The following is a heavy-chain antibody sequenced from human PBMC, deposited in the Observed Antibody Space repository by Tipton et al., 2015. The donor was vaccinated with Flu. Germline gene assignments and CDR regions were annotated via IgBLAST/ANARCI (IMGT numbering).Heavy chain of an antibody. D-gene: IGHD4-17*01. J-gene: IGHJ3*02. CDR3: ARGDYGDYDHEADGFDI. CDR1: GYSVSSDYW. CDR2: VYHSGIT. Sequence: TLSLTCAVSGYSVSSDYWWGWIRQSPGKGLEWIASVYHSGITSYNPSLKSRVTISVDTSKNQFSLNLRSVTAADTAVYYCARGDYGDYDHEADGFDIWGQGTLVTVSA. V-gene: IGHV4-38-2*01.